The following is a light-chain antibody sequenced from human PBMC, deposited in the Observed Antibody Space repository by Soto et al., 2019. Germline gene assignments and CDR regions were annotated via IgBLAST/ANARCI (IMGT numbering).Light chain of an antibody. CDR1: TEAVTSGHW. V-gene: IGLV7-46*01. J-gene: IGLJ3*02. CDR2: DTT. CDR3: LFAHGRAQV. Sequence: VVPQEPSLTVSPGWTVTLTCGSITEAVTSGHWPYWFQRTPGPAPRTLIYDTTNKQSLTPALFSGSLLGGKAALTLWGAQPEDDAYYCCLFAHGRAQVFGGGTKVTVL.